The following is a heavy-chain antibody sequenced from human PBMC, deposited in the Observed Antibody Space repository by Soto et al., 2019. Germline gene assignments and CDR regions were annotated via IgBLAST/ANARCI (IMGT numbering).Heavy chain of an antibody. J-gene: IGHJ6*03. D-gene: IGHD2-15*01. CDR3: ARERDYCSGGSCYSDYYYYYMDV. CDR1: GGSISSYY. CDR2: IYYSGST. Sequence: ETLSLTCTVSGGSISSYYWSWIRQPPGKGLEWIGYIYYSGSTNYNPSLKSRVTISVDTSKNQFSLKLSSVTAADTAVYYCARERDYCSGGSCYSDYYYYYMDVWGKGTTVTVSS. V-gene: IGHV4-59*01.